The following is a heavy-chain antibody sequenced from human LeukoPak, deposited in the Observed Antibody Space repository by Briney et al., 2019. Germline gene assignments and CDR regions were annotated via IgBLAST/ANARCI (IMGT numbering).Heavy chain of an antibody. Sequence: GGSLRLSCAASGFTFSSYWMHWVRQAPGKGLVWVSRINPDGSSTADADSVKGRFTISRDNAKNSLYLQMNSLRDEDTAVYYCARDFPATGDYWGQGTLVTVSS. D-gene: IGHD2-15*01. CDR1: GFTFSSYW. CDR3: ARDFPATGDY. V-gene: IGHV3-74*01. CDR2: INPDGSST. J-gene: IGHJ4*02.